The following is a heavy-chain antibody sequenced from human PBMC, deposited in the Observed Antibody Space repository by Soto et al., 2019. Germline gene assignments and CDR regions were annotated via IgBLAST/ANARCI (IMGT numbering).Heavy chain of an antibody. CDR1: GGSISSSSYY. D-gene: IGHD2-15*01. J-gene: IGHJ2*01. Sequence: TLSLTCTVSGGSISSSSYYWGWIRQPPGKGLEWIGSIYYSGSTYYNPSLKSRVTISVDTSKNQFSLKLSSVTAADTAVYYCARGSVVAATGTNWYFDLWGRGTLVTVSS. CDR3: ARGSVVAATGTNWYFDL. CDR2: IYYSGST. V-gene: IGHV4-39*01.